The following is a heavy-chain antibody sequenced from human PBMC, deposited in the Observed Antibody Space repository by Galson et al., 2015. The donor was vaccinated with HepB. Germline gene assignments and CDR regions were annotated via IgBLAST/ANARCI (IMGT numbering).Heavy chain of an antibody. Sequence: SLRLSCAASGFSVNDNNMCWVRQAPGKGLEWVSVVHGNGDIYYADSVKGRFSTSRDIRMNTLSLHMKSLRAEDTAMYYCVSFGGSYIEGWGQGTLVTVSS. CDR2: VHGNGDI. CDR3: VSFGGSYIEG. CDR1: GFSVNDNN. J-gene: IGHJ4*02. V-gene: IGHV3-53*01. D-gene: IGHD3-16*01.